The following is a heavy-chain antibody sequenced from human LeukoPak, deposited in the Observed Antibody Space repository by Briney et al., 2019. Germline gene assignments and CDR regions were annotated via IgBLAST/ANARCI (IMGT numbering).Heavy chain of an antibody. CDR3: AITYYYGSGNMYNWFDP. D-gene: IGHD3-10*01. V-gene: IGHV1-2*02. Sequence: GASVKVSCKASTSSFTAYYLHWMRQAPGQGLEWMGWIHPHSGGTNYAQRFQGRVTMTSDTSISTSTMELRRLKSDDTAVYYCAITYYYGSGNMYNWFDPWGQGTLVTVSS. J-gene: IGHJ5*02. CDR1: TSSFTAYY. CDR2: IHPHSGGT.